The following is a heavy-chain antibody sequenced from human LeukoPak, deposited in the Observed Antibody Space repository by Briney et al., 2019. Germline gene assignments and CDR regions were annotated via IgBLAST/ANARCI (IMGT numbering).Heavy chain of an antibody. D-gene: IGHD5-18*01. Sequence: GGSLRLSYAASGFTFSSYSMNWVRQAPGKGLEWVSSISSSSSYIYYADSVKGRFTISRDNAKNSLYLQMNSLRAEDTAVYYCARSPGGTAMVKSQVWFDPWGQGTLVTVSS. CDR1: GFTFSSYS. CDR2: ISSSSSYI. V-gene: IGHV3-21*01. J-gene: IGHJ5*02. CDR3: ARSPGGTAMVKSQVWFDP.